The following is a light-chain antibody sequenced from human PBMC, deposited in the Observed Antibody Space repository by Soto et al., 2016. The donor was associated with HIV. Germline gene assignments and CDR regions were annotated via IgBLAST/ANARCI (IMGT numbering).Light chain of an antibody. CDR2: KDT. CDR1: ALPNQY. V-gene: IGLV3-25*03. CDR3: QSADSSGSLVV. Sequence: SYELTQPPSVSVSPGQTARITCSGDALPNQYAYWYQQKPGQAPVLVIFKDTERPSGIPERFSGFTSGTTVTLTISGVQAEDEADYYCQSADSSGSLVVFGGGTKLTVL. J-gene: IGLJ2*01.